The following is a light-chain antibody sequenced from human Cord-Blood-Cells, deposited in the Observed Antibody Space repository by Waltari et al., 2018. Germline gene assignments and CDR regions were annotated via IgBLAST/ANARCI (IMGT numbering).Light chain of an antibody. CDR1: SSDVGGYNY. CDR3: SSYTSSSTL. CDR2: EVS. V-gene: IGLV2-14*01. Sequence: QSALTQPASVSGSPGKSITISCTGTSSDVGGYNYVSWYQQHPGKAPKLMIYEVSNRPAGVSNRFSGSKSGNTAPLTISGLQAEDEADYYCSSYTSSSTLFGGGTKLTVL. J-gene: IGLJ2*01.